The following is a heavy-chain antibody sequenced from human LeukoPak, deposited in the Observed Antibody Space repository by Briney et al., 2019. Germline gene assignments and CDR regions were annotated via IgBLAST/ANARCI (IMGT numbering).Heavy chain of an antibody. D-gene: IGHD4-17*01. V-gene: IGHV1-2*02. CDR3: GYGDYERFDY. J-gene: IGHJ4*02. CDR2: INPNSGGT. CDR1: AYTFTGYY. Sequence: ASVKVSCKASAYTFTGYYMHWVRQAPGQGLEWMGWINPNSGGTKYAQKFQGRVTMTRDTSISTAYMELSRLRSDDTAVYYCGYGDYERFDYWGQGTLVTVSS.